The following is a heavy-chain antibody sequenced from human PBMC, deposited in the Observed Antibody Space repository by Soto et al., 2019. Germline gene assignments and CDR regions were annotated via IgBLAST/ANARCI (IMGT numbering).Heavy chain of an antibody. V-gene: IGHV1-69*05. CDR2: IIPIFGTL. Sequence: QVQLVQSAAEVREPGSSVMVSCKTSGDAFGNHAISWVRQAPGHGLEWMGGIIPIFGTLNYAQKFPDRLTITTNESATKAYMKLDSLRPDDSAMYYCARAGSDSAKYFYYGMDVWGRGTAVTVSS. CDR1: GDAFGNHA. D-gene: IGHD6-25*01. CDR3: ARAGSDSAKYFYYGMDV. J-gene: IGHJ6*02.